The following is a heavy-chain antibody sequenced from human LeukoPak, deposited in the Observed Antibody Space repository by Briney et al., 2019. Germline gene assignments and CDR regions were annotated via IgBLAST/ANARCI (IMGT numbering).Heavy chain of an antibody. Sequence: GRSLRLSCTASGFTFSNYGIHWVRRAPGKGLEWVAVIWSDGRSADSEKGRFTISRDNSKNTVHLQMTGLRVEDTAVYYCAKDYYPHLTIPNSFAGEYWGQGTLVTVSS. D-gene: IGHD2/OR15-2a*01. CDR1: GFTFSNYG. CDR2: IWSDGR. CDR3: AKDYYPHLTIPNSFAGEY. J-gene: IGHJ4*02. V-gene: IGHV3-33*03.